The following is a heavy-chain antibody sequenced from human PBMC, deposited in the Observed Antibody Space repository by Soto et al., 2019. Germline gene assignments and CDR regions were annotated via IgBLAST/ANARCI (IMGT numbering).Heavy chain of an antibody. D-gene: IGHD1-26*01. V-gene: IGHV1-3*01. J-gene: IGHJ4*02. CDR3: ARDLGVGAVSAY. Sequence: GASVKVSCKASGYTFTSYAMHWVRQAPGQRLEWMGWINAGNGNTKYSQKFQGRVTITRDTSASTAYMELSSLRSEDTAVYYCARDLGVGAVSAYWGQGTLVTVSS. CDR2: INAGNGNT. CDR1: GYTFTSYA.